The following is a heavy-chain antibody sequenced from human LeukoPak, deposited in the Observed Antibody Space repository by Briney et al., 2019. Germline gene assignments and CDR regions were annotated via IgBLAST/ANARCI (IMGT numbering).Heavy chain of an antibody. V-gene: IGHV3-23*01. D-gene: IGHD3-10*01. Sequence: PGGSLRLSCATSGFTFSNYVMSWVRQAPGEGLEWVSAITGSADDTHYADSVKGRFTISRDNSKNTLYLQMNSLRAEDTAVYYCAKASGASRPYYFDYWGQGTLVTVSS. CDR2: ITGSADDT. CDR3: AKASGASRPYYFDY. J-gene: IGHJ4*02. CDR1: GFTFSNYV.